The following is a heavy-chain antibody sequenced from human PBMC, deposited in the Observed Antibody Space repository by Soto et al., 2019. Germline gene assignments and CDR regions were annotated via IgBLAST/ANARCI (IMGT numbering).Heavy chain of an antibody. J-gene: IGHJ6*03. D-gene: IGHD3-10*01. CDR2: INHSGST. V-gene: IGHV4-4*02. CDR1: GGSISLSNW. Sequence: QVQLQESGPGLVKPSETLSLTCAVSGGSISLSNWWSWVRQTPGKGLEWIGQINHSGSTNYSPSLTSPVTISVDKSKNQFSLKMNSVTAADTAVYYCARGVYYFYMDVWGKGTTVTVSS. CDR3: ARGVYYFYMDV.